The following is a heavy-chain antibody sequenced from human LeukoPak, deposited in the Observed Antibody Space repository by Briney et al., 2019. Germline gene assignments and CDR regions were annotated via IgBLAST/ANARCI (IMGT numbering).Heavy chain of an antibody. CDR2: IKQGGSEK. CDR1: GFTFSKYR. Sequence: GGPLTLSCVASGFTFSKYRMSWVRQAPGKGLEWVANIKQGGSEKHYVVSVKGRFTISRDNAENSLYLKMNSLRAEDTAVYYCARVVGLGTSNRNWFDPWGQGTLVTGSS. D-gene: IGHD1-14*01. J-gene: IGHJ5*02. V-gene: IGHV3-7*05. CDR3: ARVVGLGTSNRNWFDP.